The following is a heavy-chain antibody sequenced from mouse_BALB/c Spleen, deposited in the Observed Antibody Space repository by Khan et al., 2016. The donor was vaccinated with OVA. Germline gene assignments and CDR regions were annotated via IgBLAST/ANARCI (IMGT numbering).Heavy chain of an antibody. CDR1: GFAFSSYD. J-gene: IGHJ4*01. CDR3: VRHGGFDPYYAMDN. Sequence: EVQLVESGGGLVKPGGSLKLSCAASGFAFSSYDMSWVRQTPEKRLEWVATISSGGSYTKYSDSVKGRFIISRDKARNTLYLQISSLRSEDTALYYCVRHGGFDPYYAMDNWGQGTSVTVSS. CDR2: ISSGGSYT. V-gene: IGHV5-9*02.